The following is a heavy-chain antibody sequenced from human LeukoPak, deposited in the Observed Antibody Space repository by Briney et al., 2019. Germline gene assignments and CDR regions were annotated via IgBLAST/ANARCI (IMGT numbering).Heavy chain of an antibody. V-gene: IGHV4-61*02. CDR3: ARGPLGDY. CDR1: GGSISSGSYY. Sequence: PSETLSLTCTVSGGSISSGSYYWSWIRQPAGKGLEWIGRIYTSGSTNCNPSLKSRVTISVDTSKNQFSLKLSSVTAADTAVYYCARGPLGDYWGQGTLVTVSS. D-gene: IGHD3-16*01. CDR2: IYTSGST. J-gene: IGHJ4*02.